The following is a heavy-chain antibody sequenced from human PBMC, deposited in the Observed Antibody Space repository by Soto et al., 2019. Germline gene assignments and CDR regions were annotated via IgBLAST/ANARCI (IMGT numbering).Heavy chain of an antibody. CDR1: GGSIRSSNYY. J-gene: IGHJ4*02. D-gene: IGHD6-6*01. Sequence: QLQLQESGPGLVKPSETLSLTCTVSGGSIRSSNYYWVWIRQPPGKGLEYIGSIYYGGSTYYNPSLKSRVTISGDTSKNQCSLKLTSVTAADTAVYYCANPYSSSSALDYWGQGNLVTVSS. CDR2: IYYGGST. V-gene: IGHV4-39*01. CDR3: ANPYSSSSALDY.